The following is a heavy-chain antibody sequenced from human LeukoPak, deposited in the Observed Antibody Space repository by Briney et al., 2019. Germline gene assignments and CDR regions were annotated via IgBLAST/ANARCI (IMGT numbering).Heavy chain of an antibody. D-gene: IGHD3-3*01. J-gene: IGHJ4*02. V-gene: IGHV4-59*08. Sequence: SETLSLTCTVSGGSISSYYWSWIRQPPGKGLEWIGYIYYSGSTNYNPSLKSRVTISVDTSKNQFSLKLSSVTAADTAVYYCVRVGITIFGVVNPIDYWGQGTLVTVSS. CDR1: GGSISSYY. CDR3: VRVGITIFGVVNPIDY. CDR2: IYYSGST.